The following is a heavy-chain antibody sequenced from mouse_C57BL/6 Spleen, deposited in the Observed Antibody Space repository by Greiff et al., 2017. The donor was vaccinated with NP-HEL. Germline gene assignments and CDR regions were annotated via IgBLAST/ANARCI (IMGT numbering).Heavy chain of an antibody. D-gene: IGHD2-4*01. Sequence: VQLQQPGAELVKPGASVKMSCKASGYTFTSYWITWVKQRPGQGLEWIGDIYPGSGSTNYNEKFKSKATLTVDTSSSTAYMQLSSLTSEDSAVYYCARNLYDYDTWFAYWGQGTLVTVSA. V-gene: IGHV1-55*01. CDR2: IYPGSGST. CDR3: ARNLYDYDTWFAY. CDR1: GYTFTSYW. J-gene: IGHJ3*01.